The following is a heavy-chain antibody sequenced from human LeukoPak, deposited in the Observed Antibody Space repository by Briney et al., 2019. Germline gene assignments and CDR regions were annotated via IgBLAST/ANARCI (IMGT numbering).Heavy chain of an antibody. V-gene: IGHV3-48*01. Sequence: GGSLRLSCAASGFTFSSYSMNWVRQAPGKGLEWVSYISSSSSTIYYADSVKGRFTISRGNAKNSLYLRMNSLRAEDTAVYYCARDKITMIVVVSDAFDIWGQGTMVTVSS. CDR1: GFTFSSYS. CDR2: ISSSSSTI. CDR3: ARDKITMIVVVSDAFDI. J-gene: IGHJ3*02. D-gene: IGHD3-22*01.